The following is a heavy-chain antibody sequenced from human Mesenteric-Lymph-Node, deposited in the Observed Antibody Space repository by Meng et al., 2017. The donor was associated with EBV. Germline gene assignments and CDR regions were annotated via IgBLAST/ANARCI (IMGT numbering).Heavy chain of an antibody. CDR3: ARMGCSSTSCYVGWFDP. D-gene: IGHD2-2*01. V-gene: IGHV1-2*04. CDR1: GYTFTGYY. Sequence: QVQLVSAGAEVKKPGASVKVSCKASGYTFTGYYMHWVRQAPGQGLEWMGWINPNSGGTNYAQKFQGWVTKTRDTSISTAYMELSRLRSDDTAVYYCARMGCSSTSCYVGWFDPWGQGTLVTVSS. CDR2: INPNSGGT. J-gene: IGHJ5*02.